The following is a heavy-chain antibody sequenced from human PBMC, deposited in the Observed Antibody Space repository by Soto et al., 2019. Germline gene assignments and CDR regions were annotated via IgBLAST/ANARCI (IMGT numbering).Heavy chain of an antibody. J-gene: IGHJ5*02. CDR2: IIPIFGTA. CDR1: GGTFSSYA. V-gene: IGHV1-69*12. CDR3: ARPLRITMVRGVDNWFDP. Sequence: QVQLVQSGAEVKKPGSSVKVSCKASGGTFSSYAISWVRQAPGQGLEWMGGIIPIFGTANYAQKFQGRVTIPADESTSTAYMELSSLRSEDTAVYYCARPLRITMVRGVDNWFDPWGQGTLVTVSS. D-gene: IGHD3-10*01.